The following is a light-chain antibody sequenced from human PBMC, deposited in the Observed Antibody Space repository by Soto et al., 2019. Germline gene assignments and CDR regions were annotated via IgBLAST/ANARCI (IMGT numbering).Light chain of an antibody. V-gene: IGLV1-47*02. Sequence: QSVLTQPPSASGTPGQRVTISCSASSSNIGGNYVYWYQQLPGTAPKLLMYSNNQRPSGVPDRFSGSKSGTSASLAISGLRSEDEADYHCAAWDDSLSGVVFGGGTKLTVL. J-gene: IGLJ2*01. CDR1: SSNIGGNY. CDR2: SNN. CDR3: AAWDDSLSGVV.